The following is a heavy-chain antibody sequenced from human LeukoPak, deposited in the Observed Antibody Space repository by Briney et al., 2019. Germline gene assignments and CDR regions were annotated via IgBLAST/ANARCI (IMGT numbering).Heavy chain of an antibody. Sequence: GGSLRLSCAGTGFTFSSYAMSWVRQAPGKGLEWLSAISGSGGSTNYADSVKGRFTISRDNSKNTLYLQMNSLRAEDTAVYYCAKDLGGSYFAFDIWGQGTMVTVSS. V-gene: IGHV3-23*01. J-gene: IGHJ3*02. CDR3: AKDLGGSYFAFDI. CDR2: ISGSGGST. CDR1: GFTFSSYA. D-gene: IGHD1-26*01.